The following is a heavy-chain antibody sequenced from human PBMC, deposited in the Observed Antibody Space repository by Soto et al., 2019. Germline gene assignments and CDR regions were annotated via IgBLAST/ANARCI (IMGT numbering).Heavy chain of an antibody. V-gene: IGHV1-2*02. CDR2: INPNSGGT. CDR3: ARDERCSSTSCYFFYYYYGMDV. CDR1: GYTFTGYY. J-gene: IGHJ6*02. Sequence: ASVKVSCKASGYTFTGYYMHWVRQAPGQGLEWMGWINPNSGGTNYAQKFQGRVTMTRDTSISTAYMELSRLRSDDTAVYYCARDERCSSTSCYFFYYYYGMDVWGQGTTVTVSS. D-gene: IGHD2-2*01.